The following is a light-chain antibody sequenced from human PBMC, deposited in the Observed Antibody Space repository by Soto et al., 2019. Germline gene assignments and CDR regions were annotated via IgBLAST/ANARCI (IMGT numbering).Light chain of an antibody. CDR1: QSFSSSY. Sequence: EIVLTQSPGTLSLSPGERATLSCRASQSFSSSYLAWYQQKPGQAPRLLIYGASSRATGIPGRFSGSGSGTDFTITISSLEPEDFAVYYCQHYGSALFTFGPGTKVDVK. CDR3: QHYGSALFT. V-gene: IGKV3-20*01. CDR2: GAS. J-gene: IGKJ3*01.